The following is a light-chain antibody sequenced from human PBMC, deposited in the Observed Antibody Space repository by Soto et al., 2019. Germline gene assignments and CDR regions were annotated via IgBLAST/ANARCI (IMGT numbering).Light chain of an antibody. Sequence: SYELTQPPSVSVAPGQTARITCGGNNIESKSVHWYQQRPGQAPVLVIYVDSDRPSGIPDRFSASTSGNTAALTISRVEAGDEADYYCQVWDTISDHYVFVSG. J-gene: IGLJ1*01. V-gene: IGLV3-21*02. CDR2: VDS. CDR3: QVWDTISDHYV. CDR1: NIESKS.